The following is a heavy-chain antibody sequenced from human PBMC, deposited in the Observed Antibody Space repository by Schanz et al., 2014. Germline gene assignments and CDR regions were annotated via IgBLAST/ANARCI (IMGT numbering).Heavy chain of an antibody. CDR3: ARDHQWLARYYMDV. J-gene: IGHJ6*03. Sequence: EVQLVESGGGLVKPGESLRLSCAASGFIFSNSWMSWVRQAPGKGLEWVANIKQDGSEKYYVDSVKGRFTISRDNPKKTLYLQMNSLRAEDTAVYYCARDHQWLARYYMDVWGKGTTVTVSS. V-gene: IGHV3-7*01. D-gene: IGHD6-19*01. CDR2: IKQDGSEK. CDR1: GFIFSNSW.